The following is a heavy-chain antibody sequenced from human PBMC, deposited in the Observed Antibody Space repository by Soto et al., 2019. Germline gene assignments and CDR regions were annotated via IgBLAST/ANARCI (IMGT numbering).Heavy chain of an antibody. CDR3: AKRPRALLTFDY. V-gene: IGHV3-23*04. J-gene: IGHJ4*02. CDR2: ISDSGGTS. D-gene: IGHD1-26*01. Sequence: EVQLVDSGGGLVQPGGSLRLSCAASGFIFSNYVMGWVRQAPGKGLEWVSSISDSGGTSYYADSVKGRFTIARDNSKNTLYLHMNSLRAEDTAIYYCAKRPRALLTFDYWGQGTLVTVSS. CDR1: GFIFSNYV.